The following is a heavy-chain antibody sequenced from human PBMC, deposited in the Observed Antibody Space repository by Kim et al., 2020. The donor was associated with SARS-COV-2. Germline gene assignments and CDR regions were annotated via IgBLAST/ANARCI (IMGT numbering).Heavy chain of an antibody. CDR2: ISSSSSYT. V-gene: IGHV3-11*03. Sequence: GGSLRLSCAASGFTFSDYYMSWIRQAPGKGLEWVSYISSSSSYTNYADSVKGRFTISRDNAKNSLYLQMNSLRAEDTAVYYCARNHYDYVWGSYRAHDYYYYYGMDVWGQGTTVTVSS. CDR3: ARNHYDYVWGSYRAHDYYYYYGMDV. J-gene: IGHJ6*02. D-gene: IGHD3-16*02. CDR1: GFTFSDYY.